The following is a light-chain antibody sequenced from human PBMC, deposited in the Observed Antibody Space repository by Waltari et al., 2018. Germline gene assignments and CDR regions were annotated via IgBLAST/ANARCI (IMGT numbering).Light chain of an antibody. CDR2: HES. Sequence: IVLTQSPGTVSLSPGARATFSCWASQSVRSYLAWSQQKPGQAPRLLIHHESTRATGIPDRFSGSGSGTDFSLTISRLEPEDFAMYYCHQYVESPATFGQGTKVEIK. J-gene: IGKJ1*01. CDR1: QSVRSY. V-gene: IGKV3-20*01. CDR3: HQYVESPAT.